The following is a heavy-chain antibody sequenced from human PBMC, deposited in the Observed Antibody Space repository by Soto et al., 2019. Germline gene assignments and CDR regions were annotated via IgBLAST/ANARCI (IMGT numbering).Heavy chain of an antibody. CDR3: ARVSIIMITFGGHPYYFDY. Sequence: QVQLQESGPGLVKPSQTLSLTCTVSGGSISSGDYYWSWIRQPPGKGLEWIGYIYYSGSTYYNPSLKSRVTISVDTAKNQFSLKLSSVTAADTAVYYCARVSIIMITFGGHPYYFDYWGQGTLVTVSS. J-gene: IGHJ4*02. CDR1: GGSISSGDYY. D-gene: IGHD3-16*01. V-gene: IGHV4-30-4*01. CDR2: IYYSGST.